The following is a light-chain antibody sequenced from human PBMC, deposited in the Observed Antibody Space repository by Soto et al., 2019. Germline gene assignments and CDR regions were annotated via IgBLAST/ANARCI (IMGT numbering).Light chain of an antibody. CDR3: QQYNDYSWT. CDR1: QSISIW. V-gene: IGKV1-5*03. Sequence: DIQMTQSPSTLSASVGDRVAITCRASQSISIWLAWYQQKPGKAPKLLIYKASSLESGVPLRFSGSGSGTEFTLTICSLQPDDFATYYCQQYNDYSWTFGQGTKVEIK. CDR2: KAS. J-gene: IGKJ1*01.